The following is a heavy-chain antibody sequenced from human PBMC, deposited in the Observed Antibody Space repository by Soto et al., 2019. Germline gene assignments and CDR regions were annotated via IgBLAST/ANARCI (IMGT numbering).Heavy chain of an antibody. V-gene: IGHV3-7*01. D-gene: IGHD3-10*01. Sequence: GSLRLSWAAAGFTLSSYWMSWVRQAPGKGLEWVANIKQDGSEKYYVDSVKGRFTISRGNAKNSLYLQMNSLRAEDTAVYYCARVRDRTLWFGELRHWFDPWGQGTLVTVSS. CDR2: IKQDGSEK. J-gene: IGHJ5*02. CDR3: ARVRDRTLWFGELRHWFDP. CDR1: GFTLSSYW.